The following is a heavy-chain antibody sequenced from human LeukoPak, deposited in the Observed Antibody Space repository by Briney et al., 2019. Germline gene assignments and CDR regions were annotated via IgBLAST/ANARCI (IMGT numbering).Heavy chain of an antibody. J-gene: IGHJ6*03. CDR2: IKQDGSEK. Sequence: PGGSLRLSCAASGFTFSSYWMSWVRQAPGKGLESVANIKQDGSEKYYVDSVKGPFTISRDNAKNSLYLQMNSPRAEDTAVYYCAREQGYSSSWYTGYYYYYMDVWGKGTTVTVSS. CDR1: GFTFSSYW. CDR3: AREQGYSSSWYTGYYYYYMDV. D-gene: IGHD6-13*01. V-gene: IGHV3-7*01.